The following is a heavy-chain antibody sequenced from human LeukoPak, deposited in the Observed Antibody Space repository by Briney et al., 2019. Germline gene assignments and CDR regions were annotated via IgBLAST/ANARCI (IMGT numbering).Heavy chain of an antibody. Sequence: PSETLSLNCAVYGGSFSGYYWSWIRQPPGKGLEWIGEINHSGSTNYNPSLKSRVTISVDTSKNQFSLKLSSVTAADTAVYYCAGDTVAGFDYWGQGTLVTVSS. V-gene: IGHV4-34*01. CDR3: AGDTVAGFDY. CDR1: GGSFSGYY. D-gene: IGHD6-19*01. J-gene: IGHJ4*02. CDR2: INHSGST.